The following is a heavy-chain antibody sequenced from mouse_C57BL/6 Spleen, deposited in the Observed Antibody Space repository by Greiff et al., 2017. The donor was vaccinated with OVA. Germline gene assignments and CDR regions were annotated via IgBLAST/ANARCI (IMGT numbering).Heavy chain of an antibody. CDR3: TRKEDGYYFFDY. J-gene: IGHJ2*01. Sequence: QVQLQQSGPGLVQPSQSLSITCTVSGFSLTSYGVHWVRQSPGKGLEWLGVIWSGGRTDYNAAFISRLSISKDKSNSQVFCKMNSQQADDTAIYCCTRKEDGYYFFDYWGQGTTLTVSS. D-gene: IGHD2-3*01. CDR1: GFSLTSYG. V-gene: IGHV2-2*01. CDR2: IWSGGRT.